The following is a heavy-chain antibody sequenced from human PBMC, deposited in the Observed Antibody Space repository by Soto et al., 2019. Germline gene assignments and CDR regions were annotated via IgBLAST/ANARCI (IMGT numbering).Heavy chain of an antibody. CDR3: AKGPDGSSWQDHWYFDL. CDR1: GFTFSSYG. D-gene: IGHD6-13*01. V-gene: IGHV3-30*18. J-gene: IGHJ2*01. CDR2: ISYDGSNK. Sequence: QVQLVESGGGVVQPGRSLRLSCAASGFTFSSYGMHWVRQAPGKGLEWVAVISYDGSNKYYADSVKGRFTISRDNSKNTLYLPMNSLRAEVTAVYYCAKGPDGSSWQDHWYFDLWGRGTLVTVSS.